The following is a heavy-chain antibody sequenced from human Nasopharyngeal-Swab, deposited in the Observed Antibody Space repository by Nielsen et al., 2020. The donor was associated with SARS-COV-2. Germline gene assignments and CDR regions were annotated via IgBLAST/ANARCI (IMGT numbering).Heavy chain of an antibody. V-gene: IGHV3-53*01. Sequence: VRQAPGKGLEWVSVIYSGGSTYYADSVKGRFTISRDNSENTLYLQMNSLRAEDTAVYYCASFDYWGQGTLVTVSS. J-gene: IGHJ4*02. CDR3: ASFDY. CDR2: IYSGGST.